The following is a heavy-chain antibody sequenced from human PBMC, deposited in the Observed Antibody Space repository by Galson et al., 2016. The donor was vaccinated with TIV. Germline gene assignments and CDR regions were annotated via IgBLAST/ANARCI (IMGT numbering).Heavy chain of an antibody. J-gene: IGHJ4*02. CDR1: GFSFSTYD. CDR3: ARSSFDCSGYKCYGGQFDH. Sequence: SLRLSCATSGFSFSTYDMHWVRQAAGKGLEWVSAIGTTGDTYYTDSVKGRFTISSDNATKSLYLQMNSLRAWDTAVYFCARSSFDCSGYKCYGGQFDHWGQGTLVTVSS. V-gene: IGHV3-13*01. D-gene: IGHD3-22*01. CDR2: IGTTGDT.